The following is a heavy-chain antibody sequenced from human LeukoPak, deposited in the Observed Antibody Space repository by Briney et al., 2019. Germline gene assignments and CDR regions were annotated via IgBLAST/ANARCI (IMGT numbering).Heavy chain of an antibody. CDR3: ARGYSPTLRATGNDY. J-gene: IGHJ4*02. D-gene: IGHD1-1*01. Sequence: ASVKVSCKASGYTFNSHDINWVRQATGQGLEWMGWMNPYSGNTGYAQKFQGRVTMTGDTSINTAYLEFYSLRSEDTAVYYYARGYSPTLRATGNDYWGQGTLVTVSS. CDR2: MNPYSGNT. CDR1: GYTFNSHD. V-gene: IGHV1-8*01.